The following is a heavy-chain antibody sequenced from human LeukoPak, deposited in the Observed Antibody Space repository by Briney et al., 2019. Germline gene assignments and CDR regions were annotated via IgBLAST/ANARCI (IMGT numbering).Heavy chain of an antibody. V-gene: IGHV1-18*04. Sequence: VASVKVSCKASGYTFTAYYVHWVRQAPGQGLEWMGWISAYNGNTNYAQKLQGRVTMTTDTSTSTAYMELRSLRSDDTAVYYCARDQVRELLWSADAFDIWGQGTMVTVSS. CDR3: ARDQVRELLWSADAFDI. J-gene: IGHJ3*02. CDR2: ISAYNGNT. CDR1: GYTFTAYY. D-gene: IGHD1-26*01.